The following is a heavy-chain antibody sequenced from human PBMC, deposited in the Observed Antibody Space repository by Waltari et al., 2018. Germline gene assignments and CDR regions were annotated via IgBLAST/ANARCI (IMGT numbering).Heavy chain of an antibody. J-gene: IGHJ4*02. CDR1: GFLFSSYN. D-gene: IGHD3-22*01. Sequence: VQLVESGGGLVKSGGSLRLSCEASGFLFSSYNMNWVRQAPGKGLGWVSSSTRAGFSIYYADSVKGRFTVSRDNAKNSLYVQMNNLGAEDTAVYYCAREYYYDGSTYDQWGQGTLVTVSS. CDR3: AREYYYDGSTYDQ. V-gene: IGHV3-21*01. CDR2: STRAGFSI.